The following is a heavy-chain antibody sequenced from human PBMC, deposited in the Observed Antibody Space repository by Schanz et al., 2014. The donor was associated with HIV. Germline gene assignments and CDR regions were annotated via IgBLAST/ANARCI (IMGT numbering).Heavy chain of an antibody. J-gene: IGHJ6*02. Sequence: QVKLVQSGAEVKRPGSTVKVSCTASGGTLISTYGFSWARQAPGQGLEWMGGIIPVFGTTDYAQKFQGRVTMTRDTSTSTVYMQLSSLTSDDTAVYYCARGARYGMDVWGQGTTVTVSS. CDR2: IIPVFGTT. CDR1: GGTLISTYG. V-gene: IGHV1-69*06. CDR3: ARGARYGMDV.